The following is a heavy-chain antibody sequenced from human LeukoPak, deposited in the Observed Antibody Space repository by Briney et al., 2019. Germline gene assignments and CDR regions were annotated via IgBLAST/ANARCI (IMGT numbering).Heavy chain of an antibody. Sequence: SETLSLTCTVSGGSISSYYWSWIRQPAGKGLEWIGRIYTSGSTNYNPSLKSRVTMSVDTSKNQFSLKLSSVTAADTAVYYCARVRYDILTGDYYFDYWGQGTLVTVSS. CDR1: GGSISSYY. J-gene: IGHJ4*02. V-gene: IGHV4-4*07. D-gene: IGHD3-9*01. CDR2: IYTSGST. CDR3: ARVRYDILTGDYYFDY.